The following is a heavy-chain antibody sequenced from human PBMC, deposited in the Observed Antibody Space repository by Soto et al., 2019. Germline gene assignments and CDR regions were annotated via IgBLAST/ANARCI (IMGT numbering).Heavy chain of an antibody. D-gene: IGHD1-26*01. J-gene: IGHJ4*02. CDR3: ARRWGAAVDY. V-gene: IGHV4-59*08. Sequence: QVQLQESGPGLLKPSETLSLTCTVSGGSISSYYWSWIRQPPGKGLEWIGYIYYSGSTNYNPSLKSRVTISVDTSKNQFSLKLSSVTAADTALYYCARRWGAAVDYWGQGTLVTVSS. CDR1: GGSISSYY. CDR2: IYYSGST.